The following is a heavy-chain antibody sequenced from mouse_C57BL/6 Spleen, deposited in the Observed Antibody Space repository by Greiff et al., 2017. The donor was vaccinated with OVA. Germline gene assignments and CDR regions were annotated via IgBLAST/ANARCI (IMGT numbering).Heavy chain of an antibody. CDR1: GYTFTSYW. D-gene: IGHD1-1*01. J-gene: IGHJ2*01. Sequence: QVQLQQPGAELVMPGASVKLSCKASGYTFTSYWMHWVKQRPGQGLEWIGEIDPSDSYTNYNQKFKGKSTLTVDKSSSTAYMQLRSLTSEDSAVYYCASYYYGSSYALDYWGQGTTLTVSS. V-gene: IGHV1-69*01. CDR3: ASYYYGSSYALDY. CDR2: IDPSDSYT.